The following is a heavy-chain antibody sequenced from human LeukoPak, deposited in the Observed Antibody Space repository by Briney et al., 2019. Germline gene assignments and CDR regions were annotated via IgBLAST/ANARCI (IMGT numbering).Heavy chain of an antibody. J-gene: IGHJ4*02. V-gene: IGHV3-23*01. D-gene: IGHD2-8*02. CDR3: ATYRQVLLPFES. CDR1: GFTFDDYG. CDR2: IFPSGGEI. Sequence: GGSLRLSCAASGFTFDDYGMSWVRQAPGKGLEWVSSIFPSGGEIHYADSLRGRVTISRDNSKSTLSLQMNSLRAEDTAIYYCATYRQVLLPFESWGQGTLVTVSS.